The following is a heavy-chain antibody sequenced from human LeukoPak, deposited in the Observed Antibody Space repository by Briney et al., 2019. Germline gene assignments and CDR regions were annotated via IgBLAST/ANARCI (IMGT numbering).Heavy chain of an antibody. CDR2: IIPIFGTA. V-gene: IGHV1-69*05. D-gene: IGHD2/OR15-2a*01. Sequence: GASVKVSCKASGGTFSSYAISWVRQAPGQGLEWMGGIIPIFGTANYAQKLQGRVTMTTDTSTSTAYMELRSLRSDDTAVYYCARSPPSMARADYWGQGTLVTVSS. CDR3: ARSPPSMARADY. CDR1: GGTFSSYA. J-gene: IGHJ4*02.